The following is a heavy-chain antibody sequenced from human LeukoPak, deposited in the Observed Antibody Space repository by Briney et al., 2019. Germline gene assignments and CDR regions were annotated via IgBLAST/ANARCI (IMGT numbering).Heavy chain of an antibody. Sequence: ASVKVSCKASGYRFTVYYMHWVRQSPGKGPGWMGWINPNSGGTHYAQKFLGRVTMTRDTSINTAYLELSRLTSDDTALYYCATLYGDYVISDYWGQGTLVTVSS. D-gene: IGHD4-17*01. CDR1: GYRFTVYY. CDR2: INPNSGGT. CDR3: ATLYGDYVISDY. J-gene: IGHJ4*02. V-gene: IGHV1-2*02.